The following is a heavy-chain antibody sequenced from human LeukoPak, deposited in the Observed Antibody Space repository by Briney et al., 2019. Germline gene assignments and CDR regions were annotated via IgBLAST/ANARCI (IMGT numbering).Heavy chain of an antibody. V-gene: IGHV4-39*02. CDR2: IYYSGST. J-gene: IGHJ4*02. CDR3: ARDFLNFDY. D-gene: IGHD2/OR15-2a*01. CDR1: GGSISSSSYY. Sequence: SETLSLTCTVSGGSISSSSYYWGWIRQPPGKGLEWIGSIYYSGSTYYNPSLKSRVTISVDTSKNQFSLKLSSVTAADTAVYYCARDFLNFDYWGQGTLVTVSS.